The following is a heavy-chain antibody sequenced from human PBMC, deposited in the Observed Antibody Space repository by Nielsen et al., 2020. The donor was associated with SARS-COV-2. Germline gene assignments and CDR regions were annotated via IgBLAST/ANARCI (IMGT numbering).Heavy chain of an antibody. Sequence: SLKISCAASGFTFDDYAMHWVRQAPGKGLEWVSGISWNSGSIGYADSVKGRFTISRDNSKNMLYLQMNSLRAEDTAVYYCARVDCMSPSCHFFGYTGWFDPWGQGTPVTVSS. J-gene: IGHJ5*02. V-gene: IGHV3-9*01. D-gene: IGHD2-2*01. CDR2: ISWNSGSI. CDR3: ARVDCMSPSCHFFGYTGWFDP. CDR1: GFTFDDYA.